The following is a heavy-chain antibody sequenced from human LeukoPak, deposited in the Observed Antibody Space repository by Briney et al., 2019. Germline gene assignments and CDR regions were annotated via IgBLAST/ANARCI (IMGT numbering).Heavy chain of an antibody. V-gene: IGHV3-23*01. CDR3: AKRLRGVTYYYYMDV. D-gene: IGHD3-10*01. CDR2: ISGSGETGSGFST. CDR1: GFTFSSYA. J-gene: IGHJ6*03. Sequence: GGFLRLSCAASGFTFSSYAMSWVRQAPGKGLEWVSAISGSGETGSGFSTYYADSAKGRFTISRDNPKNTLYLQMHSLRAEDTAVYYCAKRLRGVTYYYYMDVWGKGTTVTVSS.